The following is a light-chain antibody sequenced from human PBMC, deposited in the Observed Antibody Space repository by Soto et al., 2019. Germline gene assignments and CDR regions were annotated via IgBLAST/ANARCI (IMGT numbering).Light chain of an antibody. V-gene: IGKV2-28*01. CDR2: LGS. CDR3: MQALQTPFT. Sequence: DIVMTQSPLSLPVTPGEPASISCRSSQSVLHSAEYNYVDWYLQKPGQSPQLLIYLGSNRASGVPDRFSGSGSGTDFTLIISRVEAEDVGVYYCMQALQTPFTFGPGTKVDIK. CDR1: QSVLHSAEYNY. J-gene: IGKJ3*01.